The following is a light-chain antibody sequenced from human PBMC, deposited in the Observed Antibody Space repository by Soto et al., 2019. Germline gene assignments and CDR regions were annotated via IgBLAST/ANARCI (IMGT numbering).Light chain of an antibody. CDR1: QSVNIY. CDR2: GAS. J-gene: IGKJ1*01. V-gene: IGKV3D-15*01. Sequence: EIVMTQSPATLSVSPWERATLSCRASQSVNIYLAWYQQKPGQAPRLLIFGASSRATGIPARFSGGGSGAEYTLTISSLQSEDFAVYYCQQRSNWPQTFGQGTKVDIK. CDR3: QQRSNWPQT.